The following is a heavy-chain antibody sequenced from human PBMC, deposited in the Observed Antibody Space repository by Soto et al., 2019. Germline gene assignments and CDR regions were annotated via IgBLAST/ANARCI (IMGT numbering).Heavy chain of an antibody. CDR1: GFVYNIHW. J-gene: IGHJ5*02. CDR3: ARDNDYGAFDP. Sequence: GGSLRLSCAASGFVYNIHWMHWVRQAPGKGLVWVARINSDGSSTGYADSVKGRFTISRDNAKNTLFLQVNSPRAEDTAMYYCARDNDYGAFDPWGQGTLVTVSS. CDR2: INSDGSST. V-gene: IGHV3-74*01. D-gene: IGHD3-16*01.